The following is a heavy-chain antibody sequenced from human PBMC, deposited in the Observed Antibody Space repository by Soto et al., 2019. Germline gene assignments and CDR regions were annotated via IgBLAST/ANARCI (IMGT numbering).Heavy chain of an antibody. D-gene: IGHD3-10*01. CDR2: ISGNGEGT. CDR1: GFTFSNYG. Sequence: EVQLLESGGGLSQPGGSLRLSCAASGFTFSNYGMNWVRQTPGKGLEWVSAISGNGEGTYYGDSVKGRITISRDNSKNTLYLQMNSLRAEDTAIYYCAISAYESGSYSFDRWGQGTLVTVSS. J-gene: IGHJ4*02. V-gene: IGHV3-23*01. CDR3: AISAYESGSYSFDR.